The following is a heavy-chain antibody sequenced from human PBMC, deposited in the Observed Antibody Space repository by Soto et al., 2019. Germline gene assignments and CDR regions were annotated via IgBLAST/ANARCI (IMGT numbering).Heavy chain of an antibody. CDR3: ARARTTGVAYYYGMDV. V-gene: IGHV3-30-3*01. J-gene: IGHJ6*02. CDR2: ISYDGSNK. D-gene: IGHD2-21*01. Sequence: GGSLRLSCAVSGFIFSSYAIHWVRQAPGKGLEWVAVISYDGSNKYYVDSVKGRFTISRDNSKNTLYLQMNSLRAEDTAVYYCARARTTGVAYYYGMDVWGQGTTVTVSS. CDR1: GFIFSSYA.